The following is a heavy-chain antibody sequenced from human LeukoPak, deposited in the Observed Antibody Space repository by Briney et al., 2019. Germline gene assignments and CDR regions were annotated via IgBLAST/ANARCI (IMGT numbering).Heavy chain of an antibody. CDR2: IYTSGST. J-gene: IGHJ5*02. CDR1: GGSISSYY. V-gene: IGHV4-4*07. Sequence: PSETLSLTCTVSGGSISSYYWSWIRQPAGKGLEWIGRIYTSGSTNYNPSLKSRVTMSVDTSKNQFSLKLSSVTAADTAVYYCARLWSSSWYNWFDPWGQGTLVTVSS. CDR3: ARLWSSSWYNWFDP. D-gene: IGHD6-13*01.